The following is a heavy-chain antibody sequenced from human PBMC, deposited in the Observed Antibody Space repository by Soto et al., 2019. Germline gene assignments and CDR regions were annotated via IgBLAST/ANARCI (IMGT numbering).Heavy chain of an antibody. CDR2: INAGNGNT. Sequence: ASVKVSCKASGYTFTSYAMHWVRQAPGQRLEWMGWINAGNGNTKYSQKFQGRVTITRDTSASTAYMELSSLRSEDTAVYYCAREGYSSSWIGGVDYYYYMDVWGKGTTVTVSS. CDR1: GYTFTSYA. J-gene: IGHJ6*03. D-gene: IGHD6-13*01. CDR3: AREGYSSSWIGGVDYYYYMDV. V-gene: IGHV1-3*01.